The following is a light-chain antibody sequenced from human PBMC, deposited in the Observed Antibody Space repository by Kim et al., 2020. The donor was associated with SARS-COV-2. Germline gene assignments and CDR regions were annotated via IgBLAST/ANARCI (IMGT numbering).Light chain of an antibody. CDR2: QDN. CDR3: QAWDTSTTYV. J-gene: IGLJ1*01. Sequence: SYELTQPPSVSVSPGQTASITCSGDKLGDKHACWYQQKPCQSPVLVIYQDNKRPSGIPERFSGSNSGNTATLTISGTQAMDEADYYRQAWDTSTTYVFGT. V-gene: IGLV3-1*01. CDR1: KLGDKH.